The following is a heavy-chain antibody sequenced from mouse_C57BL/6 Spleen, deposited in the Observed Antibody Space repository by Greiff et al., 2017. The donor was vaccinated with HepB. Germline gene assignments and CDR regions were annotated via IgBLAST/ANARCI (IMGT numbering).Heavy chain of an antibody. Sequence: QVQLQQPGAELVKPGASVKLSCKASGYTFTSYWMHWVKQRPGQGLEWIGMIHPNSGSTNYNEKFKSKATLTVDKSSSTAYMQLSSLTSEDSAVYYCARRPTGYYAMDYWGQGTPATVSS. CDR1: GYTFTSYW. CDR2: IHPNSGST. CDR3: ARRPTGYYAMDY. D-gene: IGHD5-1*01. V-gene: IGHV1-64*01. J-gene: IGHJ4*01.